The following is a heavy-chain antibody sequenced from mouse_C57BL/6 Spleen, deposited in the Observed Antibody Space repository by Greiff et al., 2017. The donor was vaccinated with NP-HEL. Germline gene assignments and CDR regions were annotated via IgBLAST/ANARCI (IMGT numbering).Heavy chain of an antibody. D-gene: IGHD2-3*01. J-gene: IGHJ1*03. CDR1: GYAFSSYW. CDR2: IYPGDGDT. CDR3: ARSGYDGYDWYFDV. Sequence: VKLVESGAELVKPGASVKISCKASGYAFSSYWMNWVKQRPGKGLEWIGQIYPGDGDTNYNGKFKGKATLTADKSSSTAYMQLSSLTSEDSAVYFCARSGYDGYDWYFDVWGTGTTVTVSS. V-gene: IGHV1-80*01.